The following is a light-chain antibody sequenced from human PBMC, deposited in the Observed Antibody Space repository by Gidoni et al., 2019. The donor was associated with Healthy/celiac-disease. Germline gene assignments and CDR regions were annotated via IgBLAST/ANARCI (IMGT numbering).Light chain of an antibody. CDR2: EDN. J-gene: IGLJ2*01. CDR1: SVSIASNY. CDR3: QSYDSSSVV. Sequence: NFMLTQPHSVSESPGKTVTISCTRSSVSIASNYVQWYQQRPGSAPTTVIYEDNHRPSGVPDRFSGSIDSSSNSASLTISGLKTEDEADYYCQSYDSSSVVFGGGTKLTVL. V-gene: IGLV6-57*04.